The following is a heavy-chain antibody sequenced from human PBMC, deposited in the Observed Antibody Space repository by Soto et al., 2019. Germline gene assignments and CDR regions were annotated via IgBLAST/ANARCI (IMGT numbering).Heavy chain of an antibody. CDR3: ARGGRGYCSGGSCYSGLHGMDV. D-gene: IGHD2-15*01. CDR1: GGSISSSNW. CDR2: IYHSGST. V-gene: IGHV4-4*02. Sequence: QVQLQESGPGLVKPSGTLSLTGAVSGGSISSSNWWSWVRQPPGKGLEWIGEIYHSGSTNYNPSLQGVVTISVDKYKNQFSLKLSSVTAADTAVYYCARGGRGYCSGGSCYSGLHGMDVWGQGTTVTVSS. J-gene: IGHJ6*02.